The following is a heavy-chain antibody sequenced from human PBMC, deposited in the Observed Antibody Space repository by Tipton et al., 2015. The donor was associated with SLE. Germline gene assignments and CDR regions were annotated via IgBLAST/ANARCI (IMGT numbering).Heavy chain of an antibody. CDR3: ARETWDYKNWYFDL. Sequence: TLSLTCAVYGGSFSGYYWSWIRQPPGKGLEWIGYIYYSGSTNYNPSLKSRVTISVDTSKKHFSLKLSSVTAADTAVYYCARETWDYKNWYFDLWGRGALVTVSS. CDR1: GGSFSGYY. V-gene: IGHV4-59*01. J-gene: IGHJ2*01. CDR2: IYYSGST. D-gene: IGHD4/OR15-4a*01.